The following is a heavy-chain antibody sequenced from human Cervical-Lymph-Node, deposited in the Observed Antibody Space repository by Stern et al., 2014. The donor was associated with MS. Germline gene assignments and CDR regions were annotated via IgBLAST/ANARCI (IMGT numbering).Heavy chain of an antibody. CDR1: GFTFSSYS. Sequence: EVQLVESGGGLVQPGGSLRLSCAASGFTFSSYSMNWVRQAPGKGLEWVSYISSSSRTIYSADSVKGRFTISRDNAKNSLYLQMNSLRDEDTAVCYCARDSAGIAAAGTGAFDPWGQGTLVTVSS. V-gene: IGHV3-48*02. CDR2: ISSSSRTI. CDR3: ARDSAGIAAAGTGAFDP. D-gene: IGHD6-13*01. J-gene: IGHJ5*02.